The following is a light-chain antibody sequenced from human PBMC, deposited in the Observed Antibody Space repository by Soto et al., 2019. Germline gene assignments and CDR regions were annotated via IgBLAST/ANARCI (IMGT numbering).Light chain of an antibody. Sequence: QAVVTQEPSLTVSPGETVTLTCASSAGAVTSGYYPSWFQQKPGQAPRPLLYSTSRKHSWTPDRFSGSLLGSKAALTLSGVQPEDEAEYYCLLYDGGAGVFGGGTQLTVL. J-gene: IGLJ7*01. CDR1: AGAVTSGYY. V-gene: IGLV7-43*01. CDR2: STS. CDR3: LLYDGGAGV.